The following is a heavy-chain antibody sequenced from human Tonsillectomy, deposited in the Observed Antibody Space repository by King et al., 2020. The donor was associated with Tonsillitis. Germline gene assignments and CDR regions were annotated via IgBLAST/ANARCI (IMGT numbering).Heavy chain of an antibody. Sequence: VQLVESGGGLVQPGGSLRLSCAASGFTFSSYWMSWVRQAPGKGLEWVANIKQDGSEKYYLDSVKGRFTISRDNAKNSLYLQMNSLRAKDTAVYYCARSEDIAAGGTYYFDYWGQGTLVTVSS. CDR1: GFTFSSYW. D-gene: IGHD6-13*01. J-gene: IGHJ4*02. V-gene: IGHV3-7*03. CDR3: ARSEDIAAGGTYYFDY. CDR2: IKQDGSEK.